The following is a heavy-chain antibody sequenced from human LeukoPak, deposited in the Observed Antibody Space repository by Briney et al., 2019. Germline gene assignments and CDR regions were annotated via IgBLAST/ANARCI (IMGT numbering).Heavy chain of an antibody. D-gene: IGHD6-6*01. CDR2: ISSSGSTI. V-gene: IGHV3-11*04. J-gene: IGHJ6*03. CDR3: ARVAARPVYYYYMDV. CDR1: GFTFNDYY. Sequence: GXSLRLSCAASGFTFNDYYMSWIRQAPGKGLEWDSYISSSGSTIYYADSVKGRLTISRDNAKNSLYLQMNSLRAEDTAVYYCARVAARPVYYYYMDVWGKGTTVTVSS.